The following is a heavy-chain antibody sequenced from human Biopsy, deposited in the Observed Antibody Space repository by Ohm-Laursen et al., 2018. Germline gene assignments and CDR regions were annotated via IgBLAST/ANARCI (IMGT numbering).Heavy chain of an antibody. CDR1: GGSISGSS. CDR2: ISYSGST. CDR3: AKHGSGWTGDDALHI. V-gene: IGHV4-59*08. J-gene: IGHJ3*02. D-gene: IGHD6-19*01. Sequence: GTLSLTCTVSGGSISGSSWSWIRQAPGRGLEWVGYISYSGSTSNNPSFKSRIPISVDTSKNQISLKVTSVTAADTAVYYCAKHGSGWTGDDALHIWGQGTMVTVSS.